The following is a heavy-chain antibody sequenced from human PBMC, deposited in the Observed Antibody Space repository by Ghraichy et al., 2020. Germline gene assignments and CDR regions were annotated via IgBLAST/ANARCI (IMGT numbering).Heavy chain of an antibody. Sequence: SQTLSLTCTVSNDSISSGAYYWNWVRQHPGKCLDWIGYIHNSGTPYYSPSLKSRVIISLDTSNNQLSLKLSSVTAADTAVYYCARGKRFTLLSSWGHGTLVTVSS. CDR1: NDSISSGAYY. V-gene: IGHV4-31*03. CDR3: ARGKRFTLLSS. J-gene: IGHJ4*01. CDR2: IHNSGTP. D-gene: IGHD1-26*01.